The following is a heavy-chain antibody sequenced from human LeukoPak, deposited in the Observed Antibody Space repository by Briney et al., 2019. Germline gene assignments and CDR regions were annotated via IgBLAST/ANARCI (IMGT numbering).Heavy chain of an antibody. Sequence: GGSLRLSCAASGFTFSSYWMSWVRQAPGKGLEWVANIKQDGSEKYYVDSVKGRFTISRDNAKNSLYLQMNSLRAEDTAVYYCAASASDYYDSSGYPLDYWGQGTLVTVSS. CDR3: AASASDYYDSSGYPLDY. CDR1: GFTFSSYW. D-gene: IGHD3-22*01. V-gene: IGHV3-7*01. J-gene: IGHJ4*02. CDR2: IKQDGSEK.